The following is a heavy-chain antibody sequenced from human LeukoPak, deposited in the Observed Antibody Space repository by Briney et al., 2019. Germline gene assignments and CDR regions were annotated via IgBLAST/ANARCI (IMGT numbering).Heavy chain of an antibody. Sequence: PSETLSLTCTVSGGSISSYYWSWIRQPPGKGLEWIGYIYYSGSTNYNPSLKSRVTISVDTSKNQFSLKLSSVTAADTAVYYCARGGASSSSWYVDYWGQGTLVTVSS. D-gene: IGHD6-13*01. CDR3: ARGGASSSSWYVDY. V-gene: IGHV4-59*01. CDR1: GGSISSYY. CDR2: IYYSGST. J-gene: IGHJ4*02.